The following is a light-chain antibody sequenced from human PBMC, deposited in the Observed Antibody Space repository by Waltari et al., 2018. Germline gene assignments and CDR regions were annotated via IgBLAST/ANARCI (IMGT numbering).Light chain of an antibody. CDR2: GAS. CDR1: QSVSSN. Sequence: EIVMTQSPVTLSVSPGERATLSCRASQSVSSNLAWYQQKPGKAPRLLIYGASTRATGIPARFSGSGSGTEFTLTISSMQSEDFAVYYCQQYNNWPFWTFGQGTKVGIK. J-gene: IGKJ1*01. V-gene: IGKV3-15*01. CDR3: QQYNNWPFWT.